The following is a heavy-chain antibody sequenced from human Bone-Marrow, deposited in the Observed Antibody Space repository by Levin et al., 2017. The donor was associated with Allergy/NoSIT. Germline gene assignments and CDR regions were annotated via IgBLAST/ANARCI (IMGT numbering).Heavy chain of an antibody. CDR3: ARDGAIFGGDHYFDY. D-gene: IGHD3-3*01. CDR2: ITTSGSTM. CDR1: GFTFNTYE. Sequence: GESLKISCAASGFTFNTYEMNWVRQAPGKGLEWLSYITTSGSTMYYADSVKGRFTISRDNAKNSLYLQMNSLRADDTAVYYCARDGAIFGGDHYFDYWGQGTLVTVSS. J-gene: IGHJ4*02. V-gene: IGHV3-48*03.